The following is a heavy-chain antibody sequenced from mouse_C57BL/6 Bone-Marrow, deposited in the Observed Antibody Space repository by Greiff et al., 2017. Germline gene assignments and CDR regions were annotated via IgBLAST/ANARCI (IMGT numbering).Heavy chain of an antibody. CDR2: INPSTGGT. J-gene: IGHJ3*01. D-gene: IGHD2-2*01. Sequence: VQLQQSGPELVKPGASVKISCKASGYSFTGYYMNWVKQSPEKSLEWIGEINPSTGGTTYNQKFKAKATLTVDKSSSTAYMQLKSLTSEDSAVYYCARYYYGYDEGAWFAYWGQGTLVTVSA. CDR3: ARYYYGYDEGAWFAY. V-gene: IGHV1-42*01. CDR1: GYSFTGYY.